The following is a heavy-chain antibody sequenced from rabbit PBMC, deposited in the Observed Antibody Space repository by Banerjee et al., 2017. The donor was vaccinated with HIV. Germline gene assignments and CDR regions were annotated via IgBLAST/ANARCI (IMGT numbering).Heavy chain of an antibody. CDR2: IYAGSSGST. V-gene: IGHV1S45*01. CDR3: ARDLAGVIGWNFDL. D-gene: IGHD4-1*01. CDR1: GFSFSNKYV. Sequence: QEQLEESGGDLVKPEGSLTLTCTASGFSFSNKYVMCWVRQAPGKRPEWIACIYAGSSGSTYYASWAKGRFTISKTSSTTVTLQMTSLTAADTATYFCARDLAGVIGWNFDLWGPGTLVTVS. J-gene: IGHJ4*01.